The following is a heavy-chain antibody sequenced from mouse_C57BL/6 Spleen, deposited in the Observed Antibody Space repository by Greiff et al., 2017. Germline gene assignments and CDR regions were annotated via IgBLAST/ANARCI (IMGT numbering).Heavy chain of an antibody. CDR2: IDPSDSDT. Sequence: QVQLQQPGAELVKPGASVKLSCKASGYTFTSYWMQWVKQRPGQGLEWIGEIDPSDSDTNYNQTFKGKATLTVDTSSSPAYMQLSRVKDEDAAVCYCAREGYDSSFAYWGQGTLVTVSA. D-gene: IGHD2-4*01. V-gene: IGHV1-50*01. CDR3: AREGYDSSFAY. J-gene: IGHJ3*01. CDR1: GYTFTSYW.